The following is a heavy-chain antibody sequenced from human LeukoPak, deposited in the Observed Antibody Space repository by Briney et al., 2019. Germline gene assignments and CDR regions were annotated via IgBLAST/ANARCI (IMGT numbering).Heavy chain of an antibody. D-gene: IGHD3-22*01. Sequence: SETLSLTCGVSGYSISGGYYWGWIRQSPGKGLEWIATIFHTGSIYHNPSLKSRVILSVDTSKNQFSLILTSVTAADTAVYYCVRMGVSYYYDSSTYYPVAFDVWGQGTMATVSS. CDR1: GYSISGGYY. CDR2: IFHTGSI. J-gene: IGHJ3*01. CDR3: VRMGVSYYYDSSTYYPVAFDV. V-gene: IGHV4-38-2*01.